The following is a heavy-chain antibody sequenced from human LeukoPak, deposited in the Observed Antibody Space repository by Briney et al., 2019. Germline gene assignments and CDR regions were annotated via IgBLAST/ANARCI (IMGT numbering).Heavy chain of an antibody. J-gene: IGHJ4*02. Sequence: GASVKVSCKASGYTFTSYDINWVRQATGQGLEWMGWMNPNSGNTGYAQKFQGRVTTTRNTSISTAYMELSSLRSEDTAVYYCARAPYPFWSGYYVHFDYWGQGTLVTVSS. D-gene: IGHD3-3*01. CDR1: GYTFTSYD. CDR2: MNPNSGNT. CDR3: ARAPYPFWSGYYVHFDY. V-gene: IGHV1-8*01.